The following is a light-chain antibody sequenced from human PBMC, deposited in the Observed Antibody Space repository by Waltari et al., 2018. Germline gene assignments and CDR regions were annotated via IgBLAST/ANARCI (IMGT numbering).Light chain of an antibody. V-gene: IGKV3-11*01. J-gene: IGKJ3*01. Sequence: VLTQSPATLSLSPGERDTLSCRASETIGRSLAWYQQRPGQAPRLLIYETSNRATGIPARFSGSGSGTDFTLTISSLESEDFAVYYCQQRFNWIFTFGPGTKVDI. CDR3: QQRFNWIFT. CDR2: ETS. CDR1: ETIGRS.